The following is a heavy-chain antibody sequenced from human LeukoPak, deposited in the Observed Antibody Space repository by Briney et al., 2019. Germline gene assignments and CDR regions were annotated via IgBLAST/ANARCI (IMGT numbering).Heavy chain of an antibody. CDR1: GFTFDDYA. CDR2: ISWNSGSI. Sequence: PGRSLRLSCAASGFTFDDYAMHWVRQAPGKGLEWVSGISWNSGSIGYADSVKGRFTISRDNAKNSLYLQMNSLRAEDTALYYCAKASDSSSWVYYFDYWGQGTLVTVSS. CDR3: AKASDSSSWVYYFDY. D-gene: IGHD6-13*01. J-gene: IGHJ4*02. V-gene: IGHV3-9*01.